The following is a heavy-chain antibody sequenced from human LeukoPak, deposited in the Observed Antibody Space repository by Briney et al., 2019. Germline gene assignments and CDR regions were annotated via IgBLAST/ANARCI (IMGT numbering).Heavy chain of an antibody. Sequence: ASVKVSCKASGYTFTGYYMHWVRQAPGQGLEWMGWINPSSGGTNYAQKFQGRVTMTRDTSISTAYMELSRLRSDDTAVYYCARVSSCYTLDYWGQGTLVTVSS. CDR2: INPSSGGT. CDR3: ARVSSCYTLDY. V-gene: IGHV1-2*02. J-gene: IGHJ4*02. D-gene: IGHD2-2*02. CDR1: GYTFTGYY.